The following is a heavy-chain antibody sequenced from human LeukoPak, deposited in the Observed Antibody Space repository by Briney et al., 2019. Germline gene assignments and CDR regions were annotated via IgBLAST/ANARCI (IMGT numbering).Heavy chain of an antibody. CDR3: ARYQRGYSYGGAYYYYYYYMDV. V-gene: IGHV4-34*01. J-gene: IGHJ6*03. CDR1: GGSFSGYY. CDR2: INHSGST. D-gene: IGHD5-18*01. Sequence: PSETLSLTCAVYGGSFSGYYWSWIRQPPGKGLEWIGEINHSGSTNYNPSLKSRVTISVDTSKNQFSLKLSSVTAADTAVYYCARYQRGYSYGGAYYYYYYYMDVWGKGTTVTISS.